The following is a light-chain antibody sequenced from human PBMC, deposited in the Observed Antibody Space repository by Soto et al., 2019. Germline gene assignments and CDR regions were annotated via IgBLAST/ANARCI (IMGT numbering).Light chain of an antibody. CDR3: QQYDSSIT. CDR2: GAS. CDR1: QSVSSNT. Sequence: EIVLTQSPGTLSLSPGERATLSCRASQSVSSNTLAWYHQKPGQPPRLLIYGASSRATGIPDRFSGSGSGTDFTLTISRLEPEDFAVYYCQQYDSSITFGQGTRLEIE. V-gene: IGKV3-20*01. J-gene: IGKJ5*01.